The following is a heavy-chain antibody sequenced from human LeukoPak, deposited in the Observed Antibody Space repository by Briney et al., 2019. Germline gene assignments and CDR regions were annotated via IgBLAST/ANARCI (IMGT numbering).Heavy chain of an antibody. D-gene: IGHD3-3*01. CDR3: ARGSGEWLAHIVS. CDR2: ISSSSSYI. J-gene: IGHJ4*02. CDR1: GFTFSSYS. Sequence: PGGSLRLSCAASGFTFSSYSMNWVRQAPGKGLEWVSSISSSSSYIYYADSVKGRFTISRDNAKNSLYLQMNSLRAEDTAVYYCARGSGEWLAHIVSWGQGTLVTVSS. V-gene: IGHV3-21*01.